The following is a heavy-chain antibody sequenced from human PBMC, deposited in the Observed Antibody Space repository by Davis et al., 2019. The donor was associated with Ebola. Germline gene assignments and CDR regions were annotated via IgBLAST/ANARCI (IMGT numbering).Heavy chain of an antibody. CDR2: ITGGGIA. J-gene: IGHJ4*02. Sequence: GESLKISCAASGITFSSHVMSWVRQAPGKGLEWVSTITGGGIAYYTQSVEGRFTISRDNSKTTLSLQMDSLRADDTAVYFCAKRPSSSWYDYFDYWGQGTQVTVSS. CDR3: AKRPSSSWYDYFDY. D-gene: IGHD6-13*01. V-gene: IGHV3-23*01. CDR1: GITFSSHV.